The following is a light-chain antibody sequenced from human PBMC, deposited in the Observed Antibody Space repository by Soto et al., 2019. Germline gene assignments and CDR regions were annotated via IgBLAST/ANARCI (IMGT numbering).Light chain of an antibody. CDR3: SSYTSSSTLV. CDR2: EVS. CDR1: SSDVGGYNY. J-gene: IGLJ2*01. Sequence: QPVLTRPASVSGSPGQSITISCTGSSSDVGGYNYVSWYQQHPGKAPKLMIYEVSNRPSGISNRFSGSKSGNTASLTLSGLQAEDEADYYCSSYTSSSTLVFGGGTKVTVL. V-gene: IGLV2-14*01.